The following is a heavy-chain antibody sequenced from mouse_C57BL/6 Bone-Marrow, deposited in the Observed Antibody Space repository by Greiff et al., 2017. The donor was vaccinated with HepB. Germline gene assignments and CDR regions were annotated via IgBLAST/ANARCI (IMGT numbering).Heavy chain of an antibody. CDR3: VRHHYDYDSWFAY. V-gene: IGHV10-1*01. D-gene: IGHD2-4*01. Sequence: EVKVEESGGGLVQPKGSLKLSCAASGFSFNTYAMNWVRQAPGKGLEWVARIRSKSNNYATYYADSVKDRFTISRDDSESMLYLQMNNLKTEDTAMYYCVRHHYDYDSWFAYWGQGTLVTVSA. CDR2: IRSKSNNYAT. J-gene: IGHJ3*01. CDR1: GFSFNTYA.